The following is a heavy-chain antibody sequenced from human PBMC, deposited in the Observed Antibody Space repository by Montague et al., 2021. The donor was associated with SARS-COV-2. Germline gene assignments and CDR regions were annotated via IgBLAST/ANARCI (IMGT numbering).Heavy chain of an antibody. V-gene: IGHV4-34*01. D-gene: IGHD3-10*01. Sequence: SETLSLTCAVHGTFFSGYCWNWIRQPPGKGLEWIGEINHGGSTKYSPSLKSRLTISADTSKNQFSLKLTSVAAADTAVYYCARLGDGVVPSPILGVGPYYSYYYMDVWGKGTTVTVSS. CDR1: GTFFSGYC. CDR2: INHGGST. J-gene: IGHJ6*03. CDR3: ARLGDGVVPSPILGVGPYYSYYYMDV.